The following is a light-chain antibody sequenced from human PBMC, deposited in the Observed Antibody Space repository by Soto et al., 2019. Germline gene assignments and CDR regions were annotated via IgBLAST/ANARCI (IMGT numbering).Light chain of an antibody. J-gene: IGLJ2*01. CDR3: QSYDSRLSAVV. Sequence: QSVLTQPPSVSGAPGQRVTISCSGSSSNIGAGYDVHWYQQLPGTAPRLLIYVSRNRPSGVPDRFSGSKSGTSASLAITGLQTDDEADYYCQSYDSRLSAVVFGGGTKLTVL. CDR1: SSNIGAGYD. V-gene: IGLV1-40*01. CDR2: VSR.